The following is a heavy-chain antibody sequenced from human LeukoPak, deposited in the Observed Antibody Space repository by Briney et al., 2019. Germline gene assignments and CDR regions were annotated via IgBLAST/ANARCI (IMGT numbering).Heavy chain of an antibody. J-gene: IGHJ6*02. D-gene: IGHD4-23*01. V-gene: IGHV3-23*01. CDR3: AKDLDYGGNSAYYYGMDV. Sequence: GGSLRLSCTASGFTFRNYAMGWVRQAPGKGLEWVAGFSGSGGSAYYADSVKGRLTISRDDSKSTLYLQMNSLRAEDTAVYYCAKDLDYGGNSAYYYGMDVWGQGTTVTVSS. CDR2: FSGSGGSA. CDR1: GFTFRNYA.